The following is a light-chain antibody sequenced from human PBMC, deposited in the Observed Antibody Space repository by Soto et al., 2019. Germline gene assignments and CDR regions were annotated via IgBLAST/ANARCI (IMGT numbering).Light chain of an antibody. V-gene: IGKV1-5*03. CDR3: QQYNSYSGT. CDR1: QSISSW. CDR2: KAS. J-gene: IGKJ1*01. Sequence: DIQMTQSPSTVSASVGDIVTITCRASQSISSWLAWYQQKPGKAPKLLIYKASSLESGVPSRFSGSGSGTEFTLTISSLQPDDFATYYCQQYNSYSGTFGQGTKVEIK.